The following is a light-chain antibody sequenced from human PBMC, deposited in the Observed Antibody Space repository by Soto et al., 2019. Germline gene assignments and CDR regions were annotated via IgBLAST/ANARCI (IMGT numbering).Light chain of an antibody. CDR2: DDT. CDR1: NIGSKS. CDR3: QVWDTNTDHWV. V-gene: IGLV3-21*02. J-gene: IGLJ3*02. Sequence: SYELTQPPSVSVAPGQTARITCGGTNIGSKSVHWYPQKPGQAPVLVVYDDTDRPSGIPEGFSGSNSENTATLTITRVEAGDEADYYCQVWDTNTDHWVFGGGTKLTVL.